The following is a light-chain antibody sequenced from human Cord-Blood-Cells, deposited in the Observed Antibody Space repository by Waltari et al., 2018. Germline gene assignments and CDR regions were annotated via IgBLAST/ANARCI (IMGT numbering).Light chain of an antibody. J-gene: IGLJ1*01. V-gene: IGLV2-8*01. CDR2: EVS. Sequence: QSALTQPPSASGSPGQSVTIFCTGTTSDVGGDNYVPWYQQLPGKAPKRMIYEVSKRPSGVADRFSGSKSGNTASLTVSGLQAEDEADYYCSSYAGSNILYVVGTGTKVTVL. CDR1: TSDVGGDNY. CDR3: SSYAGSNILYV.